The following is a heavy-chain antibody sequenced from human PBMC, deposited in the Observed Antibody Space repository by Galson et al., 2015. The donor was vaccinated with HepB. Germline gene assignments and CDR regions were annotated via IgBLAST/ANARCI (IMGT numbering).Heavy chain of an antibody. V-gene: IGHV3-23*01. J-gene: IGHJ4*02. CDR1: GFTFNNYA. D-gene: IGHD2-8*02. CDR2: ISGSGGST. CDR3: ASRRRFKTGSGPEDY. Sequence: SLRLSCAASGFTFNNYAMNWVRQAPGKGPQWVSAISGSGGSTHYADSVKGRFTISRDNAKNSLYLQMNSLRAEDTAIYCCASRRRFKTGSGPEDYWGQGTLVTVSS.